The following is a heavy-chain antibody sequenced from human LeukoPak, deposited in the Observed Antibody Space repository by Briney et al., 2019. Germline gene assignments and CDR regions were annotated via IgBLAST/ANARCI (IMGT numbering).Heavy chain of an antibody. CDR3: ARGFGSTWLEY. D-gene: IGHD6-13*01. CDR1: GYSFTSYW. J-gene: IGHJ1*01. CDR2: IYPGDSGT. Sequence: GESLKISCKGSGYSFTSYWIGWVRQMPGKGLEWMAIIYPGDSGTRYSPSFQGQVTISADKSLTTAYLQWSSLKASDTAMYYCARGFGSTWLEYWGQGTLVTVSS. V-gene: IGHV5-51*01.